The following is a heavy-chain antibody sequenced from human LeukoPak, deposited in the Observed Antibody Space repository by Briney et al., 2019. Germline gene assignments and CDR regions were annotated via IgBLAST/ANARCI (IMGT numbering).Heavy chain of an antibody. Sequence: GGSLRLSCAASGFTFSSYSMNWVRQAPGKGLEWVSYISSSSSTIYYADSVKGRFTISRDNAKNSLYLQMNSLKTEDTAVYYCTTVVSGGYCSSSTCLYYFHYWGQGTLVTVSS. CDR1: GFTFSSYS. CDR3: TTVVSGGYCSSSTCLYYFHY. V-gene: IGHV3-48*04. J-gene: IGHJ4*02. CDR2: ISSSSSTI. D-gene: IGHD2-2*01.